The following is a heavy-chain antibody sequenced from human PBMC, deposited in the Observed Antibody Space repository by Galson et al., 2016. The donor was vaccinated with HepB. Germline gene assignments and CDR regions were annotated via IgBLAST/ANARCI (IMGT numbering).Heavy chain of an antibody. D-gene: IGHD1-1*01. V-gene: IGHV1-69*13. CDR1: GDTFTNSA. CDR3: ARDGDHWNDIVFFDY. J-gene: IGHJ4*02. CDR2: IVPIFDSA. Sequence: SVKVSCKASGDTFTNSAFSWLRQAPGQRLEWMGGIVPIFDSAHYAQKFHGRVTITADDSTNTVYMELTSLRSEDTAFYYCARDGDHWNDIVFFDYWGQGTLVIVSS.